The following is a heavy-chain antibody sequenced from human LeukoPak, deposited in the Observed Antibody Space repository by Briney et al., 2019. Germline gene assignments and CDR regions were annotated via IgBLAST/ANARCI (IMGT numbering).Heavy chain of an antibody. V-gene: IGHV3-23*01. CDR2: ITSRSTT. CDR3: AKDGNWARFED. D-gene: IGHD7-27*01. Sequence: GGSLRLSCAASGFIFSHYGMNWVRQAPGKGLEWVSGITSRSTTYYAASVKGRFTISRDNSKNMVWLQINSPTAEDTATYYCAKDGNWARFEDWGQGTLVTVSS. J-gene: IGHJ4*02. CDR1: GFIFSHYG.